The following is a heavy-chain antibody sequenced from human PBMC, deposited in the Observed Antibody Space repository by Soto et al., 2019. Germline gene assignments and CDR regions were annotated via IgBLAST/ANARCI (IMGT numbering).Heavy chain of an antibody. CDR2: ISYDGSDK. D-gene: IGHD5-12*01. V-gene: IGHV3-30*18. Sequence: TGGALRLSCIVACFTLNNSCIHWVPQAPRQGLEWMAVISYDGSDKYYADSVKGRVIISRDNSKNTLNLEMNSLRAEDTAIYYCVKDRVPGAYGNYYGMDVWGQGTTVTVSS. CDR3: VKDRVPGAYGNYYGMDV. CDR1: CFTLNNSC. J-gene: IGHJ6*02.